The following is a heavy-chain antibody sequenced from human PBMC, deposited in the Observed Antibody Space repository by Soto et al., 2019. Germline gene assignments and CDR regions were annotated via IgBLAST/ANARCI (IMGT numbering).Heavy chain of an antibody. CDR3: ARDFSRVVPAAHYYYYYGMDV. CDR2: IWYDGSNK. Sequence: QVQLVESGGGVVQPGRSLRLSCAASGFTFSSYGMHWVRQAPGKGLEWVAVIWYDGSNKYYADSVKGRFTISRDNSKKTRYLQMNSLRAEDTAVYYCARDFSRVVPAAHYYYYYGMDVWGQGTTVTVSS. V-gene: IGHV3-33*01. D-gene: IGHD2-2*01. CDR1: GFTFSSYG. J-gene: IGHJ6*02.